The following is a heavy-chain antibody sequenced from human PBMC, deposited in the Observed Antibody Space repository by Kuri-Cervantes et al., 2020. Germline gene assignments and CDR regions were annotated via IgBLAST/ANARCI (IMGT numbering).Heavy chain of an antibody. J-gene: IGHJ4*02. V-gene: IGHV4-61*08. D-gene: IGHD3-22*01. CDR3: ARISYYDSSGYLD. CDR1: GGSISSGGYS. CDR2: IYYSGST. Sequence: GSLRLSCAVSGGSISSGGYSWSWIRQPPGKGLEWIGYIYYSGSTNYNPSLKSRVTISVDTSKNQSSLKLSSVTAADTAVYYCARISYYDSSGYLDWGQGTLVTVSS.